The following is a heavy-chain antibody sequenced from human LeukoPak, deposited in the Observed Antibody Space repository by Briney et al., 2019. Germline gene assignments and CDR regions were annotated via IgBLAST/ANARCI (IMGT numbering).Heavy chain of an antibody. CDR3: ARDLDWVFDL. CDR1: GYTFTRWN. CDR2: ISTYNGDT. J-gene: IGHJ2*01. V-gene: IGHV1-18*01. Sequence: ASVKVSCKASGYTFTRWNFSWVRQAPGQGLEWMGWISTYNGDTKYAQKFQGRVTMTTDTSTSTTYMELRSLTSDDTAVYYCARDLDWVFDLWGRGTLVTVSS. D-gene: IGHD3-9*01.